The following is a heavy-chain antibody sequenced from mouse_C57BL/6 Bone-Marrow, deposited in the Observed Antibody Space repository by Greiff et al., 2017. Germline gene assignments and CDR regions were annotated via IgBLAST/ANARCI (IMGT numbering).Heavy chain of an antibody. D-gene: IGHD1-1*02. Sequence: EVQLQQSGAELVRPGASVKLSCTASGFNIKDDYMHWVKQRPEQGLEWIGWIDPENGDTEYASKFQGKATITADTSSNTAYLQLSSLTSEDTAVYYCTTWWLPNCDYWGQGTTLTVSS. V-gene: IGHV14-4*01. CDR2: IDPENGDT. CDR1: GFNIKDDY. J-gene: IGHJ2*01. CDR3: TTWWLPNCDY.